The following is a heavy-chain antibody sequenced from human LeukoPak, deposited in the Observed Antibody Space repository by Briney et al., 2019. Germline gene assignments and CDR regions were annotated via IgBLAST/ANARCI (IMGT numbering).Heavy chain of an antibody. D-gene: IGHD3-10*01. J-gene: IGHJ4*02. Sequence: ASVKVSCKASGYTFTSYDINWVRQATGQGLEWMGWMNPNSGNTGYAQKFQGRVTMTRNTSISTAYMELSSLRSEDTAVYYCATTGRSLWFGESTDFDYWGQGTLVTVSS. CDR1: GYTFTSYD. CDR3: ATTGRSLWFGESTDFDY. V-gene: IGHV1-8*01. CDR2: MNPNSGNT.